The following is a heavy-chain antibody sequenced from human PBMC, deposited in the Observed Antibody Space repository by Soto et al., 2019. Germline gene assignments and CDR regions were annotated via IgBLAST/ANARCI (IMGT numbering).Heavy chain of an antibody. D-gene: IGHD2-8*02. V-gene: IGHV3-7*01. CDR3: VTGYCSAGVCSRGY. J-gene: IGHJ4*02. CDR2: LNPEGSAK. Sequence: EVQVMESGGGLVQPGGSLRLSCEVSGLTFSGYWMTWVRQAPGKGLEWVANLNPEGSAKYYGDSVRGRFTISRDNAKQSLSLQMNSLRVEDTAVYYCVTGYCSAGVCSRGYWGQGTLVTVTS. CDR1: GLTFSGYW.